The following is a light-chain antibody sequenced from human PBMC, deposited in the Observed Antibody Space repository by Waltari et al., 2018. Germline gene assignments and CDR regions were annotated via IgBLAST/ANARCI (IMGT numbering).Light chain of an antibody. CDR1: LSVFYRSNNKNF. CDR2: WAS. J-gene: IGKJ1*01. V-gene: IGKV4-1*01. Sequence: EIVMTQSPDSLPASLGDPVPITCKSSLSVFYRSNNKNFLAWYQLKPGQPLKLLIYWASTRESGVPDRFSGSGSGTNFTLTISSLQAEDVAIYYCQQYYGTFPTFGQGTKLEI. CDR3: QQYYGTFPT.